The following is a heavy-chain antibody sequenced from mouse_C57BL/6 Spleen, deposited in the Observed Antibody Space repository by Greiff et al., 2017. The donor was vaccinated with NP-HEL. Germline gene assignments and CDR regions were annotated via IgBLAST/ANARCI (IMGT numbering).Heavy chain of an antibody. CDR3: ARWGSNCFDY. CDR2: IDPEDGET. J-gene: IGHJ2*01. V-gene: IGHV14-2*01. Sequence: EVQLQQSGAELVKPGASVKLSCTASGFNIKDYYMHWVKQRPEQGLEWIGRIDPEDGETKYAPKLQGKATITADTTSNTAYLTRSSLTSEYTAVYYWARWGSNCFDYRGQGTTLTVSS. D-gene: IGHD2-5*01. CDR1: GFNIKDYY.